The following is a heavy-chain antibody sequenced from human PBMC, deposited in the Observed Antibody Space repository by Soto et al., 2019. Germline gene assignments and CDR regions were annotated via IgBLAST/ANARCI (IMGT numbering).Heavy chain of an antibody. V-gene: IGHV3-23*01. Sequence: GGSLRLSCAASGFTFSSYAMSWVRQAPGKGLEWVSAISGSGASTYYADSVKGRFTISRDNSKNTLYLQMNSLRAEDTAGYFFAKSNSSSWRGPFDYWGKGTLVTVSS. CDR2: ISGSGAST. D-gene: IGHD6-13*01. CDR3: AKSNSSSWRGPFDY. CDR1: GFTFSSYA. J-gene: IGHJ4*02.